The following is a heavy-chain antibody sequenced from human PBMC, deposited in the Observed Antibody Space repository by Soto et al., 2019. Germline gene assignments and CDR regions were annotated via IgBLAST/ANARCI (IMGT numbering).Heavy chain of an antibody. CDR3: PSKGYCSSTSCSNCFDP. J-gene: IGHJ5*02. V-gene: IGHV5-51*01. CDR1: GYSFTSYW. Sequence: GESLKISCKGSGYSFTSYWIGWVRQMPGKGLEWMGIIYPGDSDTRYSPSFQGQVTISADKSISTAYLQWSSLKASDTAMYYCPSKGYCSSTSCSNCFDPWGQGTLVTVSS. D-gene: IGHD2-2*01. CDR2: IYPGDSDT.